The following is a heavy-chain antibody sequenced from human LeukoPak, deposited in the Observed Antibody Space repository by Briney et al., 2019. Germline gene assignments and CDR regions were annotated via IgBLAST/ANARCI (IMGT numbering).Heavy chain of an antibody. J-gene: IGHJ4*02. Sequence: PGGSLRLSCAASGFTFSSYAMSWVRQAPGKGLEWVSAISGSGGSTYYADSVRGQFTISRDNSKNTLYLQMNSLRAEDTAVYYSAKDLYVSPYYFDYWGQGTLVTVSS. V-gene: IGHV3-23*01. D-gene: IGHD3-10*02. CDR1: GFTFSSYA. CDR2: ISGSGGST. CDR3: AKDLYVSPYYFDY.